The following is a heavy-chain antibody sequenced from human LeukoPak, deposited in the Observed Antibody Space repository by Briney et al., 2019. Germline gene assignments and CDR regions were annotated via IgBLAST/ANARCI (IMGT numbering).Heavy chain of an antibody. CDR1: GFTFSSYA. J-gene: IGHJ4*02. V-gene: IGHV3-23*01. CDR3: AKDPPLQPSSGYEY. Sequence: GGSLRLSCAASGFTFSSYAMSWVRQAPGKGMQCVSAISGSGGSTYYADSVKGRFTISRDNSKNTLYLQMNGLRAEDTAVYYCAKDPPLQPSSGYEYWGQGTLVTVSS. CDR2: ISGSGGST. D-gene: IGHD3-22*01.